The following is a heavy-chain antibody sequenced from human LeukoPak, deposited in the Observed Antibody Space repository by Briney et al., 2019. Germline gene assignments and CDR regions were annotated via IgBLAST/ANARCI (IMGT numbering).Heavy chain of an antibody. Sequence: GGSLRLSCAASGFIFSNYAMSWVRQAPGKGLEWVSAVRGGSGNTYYADSVKGRFTISRDNSKNMLYLQMNSLRAEDTAVYYCAKGHCDCEGYYYFDYWGQGILVTVSS. V-gene: IGHV3-23*01. CDR3: AKGHCDCEGYYYFDY. D-gene: IGHD2-21*01. CDR2: VRGGSGNT. CDR1: GFIFSNYA. J-gene: IGHJ4*02.